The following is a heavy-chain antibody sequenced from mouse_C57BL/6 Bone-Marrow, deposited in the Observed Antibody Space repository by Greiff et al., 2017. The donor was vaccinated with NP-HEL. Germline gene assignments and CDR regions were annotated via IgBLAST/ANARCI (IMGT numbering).Heavy chain of an antibody. CDR1: GFTFSDYG. D-gene: IGHD1-1*01. V-gene: IGHV5-17*01. J-gene: IGHJ1*03. Sequence: EVKLMESGGGLVKPGGSLKLSCAASGFTFSDYGMHWVRPAPEKGLEWVAYISSGSSTIYYAATVKGRFTISRDNAKNTLFLQMTSLRSEDTAMYYCARRYDYYGSPWYFDVWGTGTTVTVSS. CDR3: ARRYDYYGSPWYFDV. CDR2: ISSGSSTI.